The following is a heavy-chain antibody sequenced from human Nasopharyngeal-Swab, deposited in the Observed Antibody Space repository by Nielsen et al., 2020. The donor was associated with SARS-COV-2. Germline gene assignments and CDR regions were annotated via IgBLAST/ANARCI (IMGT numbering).Heavy chain of an antibody. Sequence: LSLTCAASGFTFSSYEMNWVRQAPGKGLEWVSYISRSGGTIYYADSVKGRFTISRDNAKNSLYLQMNSLRAEDTAVYYCARVDRITIFGVAPWAHWYFDLWGRGTLVTVSS. D-gene: IGHD3-3*01. J-gene: IGHJ2*01. V-gene: IGHV3-48*03. CDR3: ARVDRITIFGVAPWAHWYFDL. CDR1: GFTFSSYE. CDR2: ISRSGGTI.